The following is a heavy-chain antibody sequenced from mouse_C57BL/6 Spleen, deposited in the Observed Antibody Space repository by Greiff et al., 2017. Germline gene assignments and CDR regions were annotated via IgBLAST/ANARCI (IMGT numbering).Heavy chain of an antibody. V-gene: IGHV2-5*01. J-gene: IGHJ2*01. CDR3: AKNGYDGGYYFDY. CDR1: GFSLTSYG. CDR2: IWRGGST. D-gene: IGHD2-2*01. Sequence: VQVVESGPGLVQPSQSLSITCTVSGFSLTSYGVHWVRQSPGKGLEWLGVIWRGGSTDYNAAFMSRLSITKDNSKSQVFFKMNSLQADDTAIYYCAKNGYDGGYYFDYWGQGTTLTVSS.